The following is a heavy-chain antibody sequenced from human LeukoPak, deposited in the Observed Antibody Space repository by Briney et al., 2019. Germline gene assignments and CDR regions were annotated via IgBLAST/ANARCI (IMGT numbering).Heavy chain of an antibody. CDR3: AKDKYPTYDSSGLFFDY. J-gene: IGHJ4*02. D-gene: IGHD3-22*01. CDR2: ISGSGGST. V-gene: IGHV3-23*01. CDR1: GFTFSSNA. Sequence: GGSLRPSCAAPGFTFSSNAMSWVGQAPGKGWEWVSAISGSGGSTYYADSVKGRFTISRDNSKNTLYLQMNSLRAEDTAVYYCAKDKYPTYDSSGLFFDYWGQGTLVTVSS.